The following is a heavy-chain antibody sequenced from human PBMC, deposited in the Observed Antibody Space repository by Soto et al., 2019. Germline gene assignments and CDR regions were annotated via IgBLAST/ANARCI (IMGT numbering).Heavy chain of an antibody. V-gene: IGHV1-69*13. Sequence: SVKVSCKASGDTFSSYAISWVRQAPGQGLEWMGGIIPIFGTANYAQKFQGRVTITAEESTSTAYMELSSLRSEDTAVYYCARNLSKEKWIQLWYLGNLFDXWGPGTLVTVS. CDR2: IIPIFGTA. CDR3: ARNLSKEKWIQLWYLGNLFDX. D-gene: IGHD5-18*01. J-gene: IGHJ5*02. CDR1: GDTFSSYA.